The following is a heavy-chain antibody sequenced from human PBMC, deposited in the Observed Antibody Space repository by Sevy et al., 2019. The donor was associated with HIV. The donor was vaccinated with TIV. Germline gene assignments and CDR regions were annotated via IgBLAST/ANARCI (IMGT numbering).Heavy chain of an antibody. V-gene: IGHV3-23*01. CDR1: GFTFSTYA. CDR2: ISGSGGST. CDR3: AKDVVAVVGDAFDV. D-gene: IGHD2-15*01. J-gene: IGHJ3*01. Sequence: GGSLRLSCAASGFTFSTYAMSWVRQAPGKGLEWVSAISGSGGSTYYADSMEGRFIISRDNSKNTLYLQMDSLRAEDTAVYYCAKDVVAVVGDAFDVWGQGTMVTVSS.